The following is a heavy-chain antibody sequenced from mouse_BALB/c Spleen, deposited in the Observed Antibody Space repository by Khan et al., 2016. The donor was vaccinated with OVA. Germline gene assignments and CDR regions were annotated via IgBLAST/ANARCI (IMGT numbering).Heavy chain of an antibody. J-gene: IGHJ4*01. CDR1: GFSLTSYG. D-gene: IGHD1-1*01. V-gene: IGHV2-3*01. CDR2: IWGDGST. Sequence: VQLQESGPGLVAPSQSLSITCSISGFSLTSYGVNWVRQPPGKGLEWLGVIWGDGSTNYHSTLKSRLIIIKDNSKRQVFLTLNSLQTDDTVTYYCAKFTPDYYSMDYWGQGTSVTVSS. CDR3: AKFTPDYYSMDY.